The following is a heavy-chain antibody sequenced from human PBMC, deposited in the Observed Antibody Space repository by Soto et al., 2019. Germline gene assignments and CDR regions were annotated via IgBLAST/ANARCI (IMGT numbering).Heavy chain of an antibody. Sequence: NPWGSLRLSCAASGFTFINAWISFFRQAPLKWLEWVGRIKSKADGETTDYAAPVKGRFTISRDDSKNTVYLQMNNLKTEDTAVYYCSTGGYFLDYWGQGTLVTVSS. V-gene: IGHV3-15*01. J-gene: IGHJ4*02. CDR2: IKSKADGETT. D-gene: IGHD3-16*01. CDR1: GFTFINAW. CDR3: STGGYFLDY.